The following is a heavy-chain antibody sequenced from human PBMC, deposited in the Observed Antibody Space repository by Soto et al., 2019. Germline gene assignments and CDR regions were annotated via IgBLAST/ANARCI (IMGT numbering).Heavy chain of an antibody. Sequence: QVQLVESGGGVVQPGRSLRLSCAASGFTFSSYGMHWVRQAPGKGLEWVAVIWYDGSNKYYADSVKGRFTISRDNSKNTLYLQMNSLRAEDTAVYYCAKDLGGSGDYYYGMDVWGQGTTVTVSS. CDR2: IWYDGSNK. D-gene: IGHD3-10*01. CDR3: AKDLGGSGDYYYGMDV. J-gene: IGHJ6*02. V-gene: IGHV3-33*06. CDR1: GFTFSSYG.